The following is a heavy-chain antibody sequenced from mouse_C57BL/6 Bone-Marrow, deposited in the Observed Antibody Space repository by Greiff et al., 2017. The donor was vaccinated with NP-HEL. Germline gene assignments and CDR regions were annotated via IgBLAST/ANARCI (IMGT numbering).Heavy chain of an antibody. CDR1: GYAFSSSW. V-gene: IGHV1-82*01. J-gene: IGHJ2*01. D-gene: IGHD1-1*01. CDR3: ATLYYYGSSNY. Sequence: QVQLQQSGPELVKPGASVKISCKASGYAFSSSWMNWVKQRPGKGLEWIGRIYPGDGDTNYNGKFKGKATLTADKSSSTAYMQLSSLTSEDSAVHFCATLYYYGSSNYWGQGTTLTVSS. CDR2: IYPGDGDT.